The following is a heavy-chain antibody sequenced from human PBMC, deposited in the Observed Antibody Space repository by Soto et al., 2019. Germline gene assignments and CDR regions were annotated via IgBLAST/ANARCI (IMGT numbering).Heavy chain of an antibody. Sequence: PSETLSLTCTVSGGSVTGFYWSCIRQPPGKGLEWIGYIFHSGSSNYHPSLKSRVTISVDTSKSQISLRLTSVTAADTAVYYCARASGLGVAHIDYWGQGTLVTVSS. CDR2: IFHSGSS. CDR1: GGSVTGFY. V-gene: IGHV4-59*02. J-gene: IGHJ4*02. CDR3: ARASGLGVAHIDY. D-gene: IGHD6-19*01.